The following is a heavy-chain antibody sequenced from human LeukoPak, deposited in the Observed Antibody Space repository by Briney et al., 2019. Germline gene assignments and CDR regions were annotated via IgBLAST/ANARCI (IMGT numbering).Heavy chain of an antibody. Sequence: SETLSLTCTVSGGSISSYYWSWIRQPPGKGLEWIGYIYYSGSTNYNPSLKSRVTISVDTSKNQFSLKLSSVTAADTAVYYCASYRLGITMVPFDYWGQGTLVTVSS. D-gene: IGHD3-10*01. V-gene: IGHV4-59*12. J-gene: IGHJ4*02. CDR1: GGSISSYY. CDR3: ASYRLGITMVPFDY. CDR2: IYYSGST.